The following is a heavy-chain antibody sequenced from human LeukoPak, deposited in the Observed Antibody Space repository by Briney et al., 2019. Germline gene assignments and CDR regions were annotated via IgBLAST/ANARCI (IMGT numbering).Heavy chain of an antibody. Sequence: PSETLSLTCSVSGGSISSYYWSWVRQPAGKGLEWIVRIYSSGSTNYRPSLKSRVTMSVDSSKNQFSLQLNSVTAADTAVYYCARDLIFAKWYFDLWGRGTLVTVSS. CDR2: IYSSGST. CDR3: ARDLIFAKWYFDL. J-gene: IGHJ2*01. CDR1: GGSISSYY. V-gene: IGHV4-4*07.